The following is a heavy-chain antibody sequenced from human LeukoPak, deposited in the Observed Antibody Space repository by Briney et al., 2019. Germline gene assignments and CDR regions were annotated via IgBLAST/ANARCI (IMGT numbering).Heavy chain of an antibody. CDR2: IRPKNHGGTA. Sequence: PGGSLRLSCAASGFTFSSYPMHWVRQAPGKGLEWVGHIRPKNHGGTAEYAASVRGRFTISRDDSKNTIYLEMYRPSTDDTAIYYCAKDVPLTGGGALVYWGQGAPVTVSS. CDR1: GFTFSSYP. J-gene: IGHJ4*02. D-gene: IGHD1-26*01. V-gene: IGHV3-15*01. CDR3: AKDVPLTGGGALVY.